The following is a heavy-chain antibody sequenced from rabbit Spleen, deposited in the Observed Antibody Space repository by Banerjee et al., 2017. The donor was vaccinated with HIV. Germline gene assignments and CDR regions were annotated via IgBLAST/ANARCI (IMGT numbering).Heavy chain of an antibody. D-gene: IGHD6-1*01. V-gene: IGHV1S40*01. CDR2: INAITGKA. CDR1: GFSFSDSVY. Sequence: QSLEESGGDLVKPGASPTLTCTVSGFSFSDSVYMSWVRQAPGKGLEWIACINAITGKAVYASWAKGRFTFSRTSSTTVTLQMTSLTAADTATYFCARRQSDNGAAYALWGPGTLVTVS. J-gene: IGHJ4*01. CDR3: ARRQSDNGAAYAL.